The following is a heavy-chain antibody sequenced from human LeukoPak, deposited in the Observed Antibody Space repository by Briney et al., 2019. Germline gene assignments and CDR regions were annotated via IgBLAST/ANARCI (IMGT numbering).Heavy chain of an antibody. Sequence: PGGSLRLSCAASGFTFSIYAMNWVSQAPGKWMEWVSSISANGGETHYADSVKGRFTISRDNSKNTLYIQINNPRVEDTAVYYCAKRYYDFPLDYWGQGTLVTVSS. CDR2: ISANGGET. J-gene: IGHJ4*02. CDR3: AKRYYDFPLDY. V-gene: IGHV3-23*01. CDR1: GFTFSIYA. D-gene: IGHD3-3*01.